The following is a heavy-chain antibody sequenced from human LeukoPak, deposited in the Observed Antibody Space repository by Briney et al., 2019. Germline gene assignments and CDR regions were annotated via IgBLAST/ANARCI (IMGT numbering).Heavy chain of an antibody. CDR3: ARDRSTAAGNVY. D-gene: IGHD6-13*01. V-gene: IGHV1-69*04. CDR2: IIPILGIA. Sequence: SVKVSCKASGGTFSSYAISWVRQAPGQGLEWMGRIIPILGIANYAQKFQGRVTITAGQSTSTAYMELSSLRSEDTAVYYCARDRSTAAGNVYWGQGTLVTVSS. J-gene: IGHJ4*02. CDR1: GGTFSSYA.